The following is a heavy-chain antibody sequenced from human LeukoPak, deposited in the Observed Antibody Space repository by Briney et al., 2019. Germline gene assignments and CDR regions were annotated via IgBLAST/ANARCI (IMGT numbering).Heavy chain of an antibody. CDR3: ASPGDNYAILGLDY. V-gene: IGHV3-74*01. D-gene: IGHD3-9*01. CDR2: ISSDGTTT. CDR1: GFTLSKYW. J-gene: IGHJ4*02. Sequence: GGSLRLSCAASGFTLSKYWMHWVRQAPGKGLAWVSRISSDGTTTAYADSVKGRFTISRDSAKNMLYLQMNSLRVEDTATYYCASPGDNYAILGLDYWGQGTLVTVSS.